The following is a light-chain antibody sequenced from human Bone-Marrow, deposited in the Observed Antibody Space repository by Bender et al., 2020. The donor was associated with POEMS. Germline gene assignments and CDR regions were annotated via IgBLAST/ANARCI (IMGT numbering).Light chain of an antibody. CDR3: SSYSTRGSPVV. CDR1: SSDVGGYNY. CDR2: DVT. Sequence: QSALTQPASVSGSPGQSIAISCTGTSSDVGGYNYVSWYQQHPGKAPKLMIYDVTKRPTGVSSRFSGSKSRTTASLTISGLQPDDEADYFCSSYSTRGSPVVFGGGTKLTVL. V-gene: IGLV2-14*03. J-gene: IGLJ2*01.